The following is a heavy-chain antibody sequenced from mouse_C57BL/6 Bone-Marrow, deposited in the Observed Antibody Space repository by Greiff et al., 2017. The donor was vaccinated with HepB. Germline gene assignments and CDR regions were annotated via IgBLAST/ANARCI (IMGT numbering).Heavy chain of an antibody. CDR2: IYPGSGNT. J-gene: IGHJ1*03. CDR1: GYTFTDYY. D-gene: IGHD2-4*01. Sequence: QVQLQQSGAELARPGASVKLSCKASGYTFTDYYINWVKQRPGQGLEWIARIYPGSGNTYYNEKFKGKATLTAEKSSSTAYMQLSSLTSEDSAVYFCARCYDYPYWYFDVWGTGTTVTVSS. V-gene: IGHV1-76*01. CDR3: ARCYDYPYWYFDV.